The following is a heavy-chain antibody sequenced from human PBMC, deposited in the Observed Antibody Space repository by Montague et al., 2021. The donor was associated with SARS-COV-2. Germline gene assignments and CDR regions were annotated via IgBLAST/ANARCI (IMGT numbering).Heavy chain of an antibody. CDR2: IANNGRYI. CDR3: VKGWAPSGPDAFDV. CDR1: GFTFSSYA. J-gene: IGHJ3*01. V-gene: IGHV3-30*17. Sequence: SLRLSCAASGFTFSSYAMNWVRQAPGKGLEWVTVIANNGRYIHYADSVKGRFTISRDSSKSTLYLQMNSLRSDDTAVYYCVKGWAPSGPDAFDVWGQGTMVTVSS. D-gene: IGHD1-14*01.